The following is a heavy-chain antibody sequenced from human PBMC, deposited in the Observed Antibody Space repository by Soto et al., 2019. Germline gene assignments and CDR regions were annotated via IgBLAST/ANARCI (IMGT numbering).Heavy chain of an antibody. J-gene: IGHJ6*02. V-gene: IGHV1-69*01. CDR2: IIPIFGTA. Sequence: QVQLVQSGAEVKKPGSSVKVSCKASGGTFSSYAISWVRQAPGQGLEWMGGIIPIFGTANYAQKFQGRVTITADESTSRAYIELSSLRSEDTAVYYCARDDYGGNEGYNYYGMDVWGQGTTVTVSS. D-gene: IGHD4-17*01. CDR3: ARDDYGGNEGYNYYGMDV. CDR1: GGTFSSYA.